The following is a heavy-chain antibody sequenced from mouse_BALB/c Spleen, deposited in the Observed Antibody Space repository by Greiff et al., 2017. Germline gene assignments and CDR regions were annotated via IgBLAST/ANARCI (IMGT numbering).Heavy chain of an antibody. J-gene: IGHJ3*01. Sequence: VQLKESGGGLVKPGGSLKLSCAASGFAFSSYDMSWVRQTPEKRLEWVAYISSGGGSTYYPDTVKGRFTISRDNAKNTLYLQMSSLKSEDTAMYYCARLIYYDYDKGPWFAYWGQGTLVTVSA. CDR1: GFAFSSYD. V-gene: IGHV5-12-1*01. CDR3: ARLIYYDYDKGPWFAY. CDR2: ISSGGGST. D-gene: IGHD2-4*01.